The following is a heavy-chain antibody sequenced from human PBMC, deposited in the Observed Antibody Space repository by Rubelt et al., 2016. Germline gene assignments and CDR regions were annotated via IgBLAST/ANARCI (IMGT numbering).Heavy chain of an antibody. Sequence: QVQLQESGPGLVKPSETLSLTCDVSGDSLSSFTLWNCLRPPPGKGLEWIGEINRSDTTTYTPPPNSRVTLSMYHSKNQYSLRRTCMAAADTAIYFCARHTSESSSAAFDNWGQGILVTVSS. V-gene: IGHV4/OR15-8*02. J-gene: IGHJ4*02. CDR1: GDSLSSFTL. CDR2: INRSDTT. CDR3: ARHTSESSSAAFDN. D-gene: IGHD2/OR15-2a*01.